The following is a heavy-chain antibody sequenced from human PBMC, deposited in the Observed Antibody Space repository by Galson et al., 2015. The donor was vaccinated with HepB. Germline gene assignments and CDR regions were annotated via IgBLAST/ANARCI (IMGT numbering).Heavy chain of an antibody. CDR2: IDPSDSYT. CDR3: ASISAIFGVVGDTDV. Sequence: QSGAEVKKPGESLRISCKGSGYSFTSYWISWVRQMPGKGLEWMGRIDPSDSYTNYSPSFQGHVTISADKSISTAYLQWSSLKASDTAMYYCASISAIFGVVGDTDVWGQGTTVTVSS. V-gene: IGHV5-10-1*01. D-gene: IGHD3-3*01. CDR1: GYSFTSYW. J-gene: IGHJ6*02.